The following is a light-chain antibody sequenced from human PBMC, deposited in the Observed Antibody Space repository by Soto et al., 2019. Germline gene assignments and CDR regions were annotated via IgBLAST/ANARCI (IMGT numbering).Light chain of an antibody. Sequence: DIQMTQSPSSLSASVGDRVXXXXXASQSISSYLNWYQQKPGKAXXLLXXAXXXXXXXXXXMXSGSGSGTDFTLTIXSLQPEDFATYYCXQSXXTXWTFGQGTKVDIK. V-gene: IGKV1-39*01. CDR2: AXX. J-gene: IGKJ1*01. CDR1: QSISSY. CDR3: XQSXXTXWT.